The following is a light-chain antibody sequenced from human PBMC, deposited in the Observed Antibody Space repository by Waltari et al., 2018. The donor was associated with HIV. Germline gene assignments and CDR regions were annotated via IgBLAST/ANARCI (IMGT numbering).Light chain of an antibody. CDR3: QSYDTSNPGGI. V-gene: IGLV6-57*04. CDR1: SGTIASNY. J-gene: IGLJ2*01. Sequence: NYMLTQPHSVSESPGKTVTLSCTRSSGTIASNYVQWYQQRPGSAPPPLIYEDSKGPPGVPDRFSGSIDSSANSASLTISGLKTEDEADYYCQSYDTSNPGGIFGGGTKLTVL. CDR2: EDS.